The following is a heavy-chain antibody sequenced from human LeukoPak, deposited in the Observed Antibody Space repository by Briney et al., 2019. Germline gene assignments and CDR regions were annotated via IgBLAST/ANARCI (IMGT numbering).Heavy chain of an antibody. CDR3: ARDPSTWNGYSDY. D-gene: IGHD3-3*01. J-gene: IGHJ4*02. CDR1: GFNFSRYP. CDR2: ITPSGNNK. V-gene: IGHV3-48*01. Sequence: GGSLRLSCETSGFNFSRYPMHWVHQAPGKGLEWISYITPSGNNKYYSDSVKGRFTISRDNAKNSVYLQMDSLRAEDTAVYYCARDPSTWNGYSDYWGQGTLVTVSS.